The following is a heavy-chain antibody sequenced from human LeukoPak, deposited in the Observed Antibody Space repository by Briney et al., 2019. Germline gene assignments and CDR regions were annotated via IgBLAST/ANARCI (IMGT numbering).Heavy chain of an antibody. J-gene: IGHJ5*02. V-gene: IGHV4-39*01. D-gene: IGHD2-15*01. CDR1: GGSISSGTYY. CDR2: INYSGNT. Sequence: SETLSLTCTASGGSISSGTYYWGWIRQPPGKGLEWVGSINYSGNTYYNPSLKSRVTISVDTSKNQFSLRLSSVTAADTAVYFCARFSCSDAVCPTLPYNHFDPWGQGTLVTVSS. CDR3: ARFSCSDAVCPTLPYNHFDP.